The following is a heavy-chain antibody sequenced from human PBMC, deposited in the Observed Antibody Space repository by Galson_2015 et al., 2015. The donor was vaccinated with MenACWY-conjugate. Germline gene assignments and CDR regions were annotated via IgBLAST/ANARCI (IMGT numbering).Heavy chain of an antibody. Sequence: ETLSLTCTVSGGSISSSGYYWGWIRQPPGKGLAWIGTIYYRGDTYYYPSLKRRVTISVDTSKNQFSLKLTSVTAADTAVYYCARHIWSTSRHFDLWGRGTLVSVSS. V-gene: IGHV4-39*01. CDR2: IYYRGDT. D-gene: IGHD2-2*01. CDR3: ARHIWSTSRHFDL. CDR1: GGSISSSGYY. J-gene: IGHJ2*01.